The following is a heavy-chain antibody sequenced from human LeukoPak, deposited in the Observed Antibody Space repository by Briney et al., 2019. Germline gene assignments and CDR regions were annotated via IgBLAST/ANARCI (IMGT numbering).Heavy chain of an antibody. CDR3: ARDRERAPIDAFDI. J-gene: IGHJ3*02. CDR2: IIPIFGTA. D-gene: IGHD1-26*01. Sequence: SVKASCKASGGTFSSYAISWVRQAPGQGLEWMGGIIPIFGTANYAQKFQGRVTITADESTSTAYMELSSLRSEDTAAYYCARDRERAPIDAFDIWGQGTMVTVSS. CDR1: GGTFSSYA. V-gene: IGHV1-69*13.